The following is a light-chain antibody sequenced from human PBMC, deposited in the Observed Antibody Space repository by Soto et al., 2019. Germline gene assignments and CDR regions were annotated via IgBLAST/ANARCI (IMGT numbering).Light chain of an antibody. J-gene: IGKJ1*01. CDR3: QQYGSSGT. CDR2: SAS. CDR1: QNLGTLY. Sequence: IVLAPSPGTLSLSQGERGTLSCRASQNLGTLYLAWFQQKSGQAPRLLIYSASRRATGIPDRFTGSGSGTDFTLTISRLEPEDFAVYYCQQYGSSGTFCQGTKVDIK. V-gene: IGKV3-20*01.